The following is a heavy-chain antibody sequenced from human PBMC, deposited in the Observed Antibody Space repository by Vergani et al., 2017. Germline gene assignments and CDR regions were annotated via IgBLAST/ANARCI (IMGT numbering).Heavy chain of an antibody. Sequence: QVQLQESGPGLVKPSQTLSLTCTVSGGSISSGSYYWSWIRQPAGKGLEWIGRIYTSVSTNYNPSLKSRVTISVDTSKNQFSLKLSSVTAADTAVYYCARGYCSSTSCYAPRYWGQGTLVTVSS. V-gene: IGHV4-61*02. CDR1: GGSISSGSYY. CDR3: ARGYCSSTSCYAPRY. CDR2: IYTSVST. D-gene: IGHD2-2*01. J-gene: IGHJ4*02.